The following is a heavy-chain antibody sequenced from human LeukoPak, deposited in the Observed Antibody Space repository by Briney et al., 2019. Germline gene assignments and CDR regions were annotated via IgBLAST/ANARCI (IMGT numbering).Heavy chain of an antibody. CDR2: ISASGRST. Sequence: GGSLRLSCAASGFTFTNFAMSWVHEAPGKGLEWVSVISASGRSTYYADSVRGRFTISRDTSKNTLYLQMSSLRAEDTALYYCAKSRSGYYRFDSWGQGTLVIVSS. CDR1: GFTFTNFA. CDR3: AKSRSGYYRFDS. J-gene: IGHJ4*02. V-gene: IGHV3-23*01. D-gene: IGHD3-22*01.